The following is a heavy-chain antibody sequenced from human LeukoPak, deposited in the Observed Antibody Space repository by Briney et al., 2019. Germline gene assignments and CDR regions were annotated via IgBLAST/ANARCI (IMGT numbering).Heavy chain of an antibody. CDR2: IYYSGST. Sequence: SETLSLTCTVSGGSISSYYWSWIRQPPGKGLEWIGYIYYSGSTNYNPSLKSRVAISVDTSKNQFSLKLSSVTAADTAVYYCARGRVQQLAPYYFDYWGQGTLVTVSS. D-gene: IGHD6-13*01. J-gene: IGHJ4*02. V-gene: IGHV4-59*01. CDR3: ARGRVQQLAPYYFDY. CDR1: GGSISSYY.